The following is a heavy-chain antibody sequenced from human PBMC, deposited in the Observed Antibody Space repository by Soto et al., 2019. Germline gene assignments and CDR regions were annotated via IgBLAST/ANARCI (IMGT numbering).Heavy chain of an antibody. CDR3: ARHDSLGELWLQVDY. CDR1: GYSFTSYW. V-gene: IGHV5-10-1*01. J-gene: IGHJ4*02. CDR2: IDPSDSYT. D-gene: IGHD5-18*01. Sequence: PGESLKISCKGSGYSFTSYWISWVRQMPGKGLEWMGRIDPSDSYTNYSPSFQGHVTISADKSISTAYLQWSSLKASDTAMYYCARHDSLGELWLQVDYWGQGTLVTVSS.